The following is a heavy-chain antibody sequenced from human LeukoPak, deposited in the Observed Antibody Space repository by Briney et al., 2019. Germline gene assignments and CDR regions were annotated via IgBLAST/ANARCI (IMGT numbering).Heavy chain of an antibody. CDR3: ARGYGDYEGPLNYYYYMDV. V-gene: IGHV4-39*07. Sequence: SETLSLTCTVSGGSISSSSYYWGWIRQPPGKGLEWIGSIYYSGSTYYNPSLKSRVTISVDTSKNQFSLKLSSVTAADTAVYYCARGYGDYEGPLNYYYYMDVWGKGTTVTVSS. CDR1: GGSISSSSYY. J-gene: IGHJ6*03. D-gene: IGHD4-17*01. CDR2: IYYSGST.